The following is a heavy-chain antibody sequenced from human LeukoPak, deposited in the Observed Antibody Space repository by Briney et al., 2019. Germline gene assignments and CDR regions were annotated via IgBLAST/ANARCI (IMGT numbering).Heavy chain of an antibody. CDR2: INRDGSAK. CDR3: AKDRHPVTARPLFDY. Sequence: GGSLRLSCAACGFTFSSYCMSWVRQAPGKGLEWVAYINRDGSAKYYVDSVKGRCTIFRDNAKNTLYLQMNSLRAEDTAVYYCAKDRHPVTARPLFDYWGQGTLVTVSS. CDR1: GFTFSSYC. J-gene: IGHJ4*02. D-gene: IGHD2-21*02. V-gene: IGHV3-7*03.